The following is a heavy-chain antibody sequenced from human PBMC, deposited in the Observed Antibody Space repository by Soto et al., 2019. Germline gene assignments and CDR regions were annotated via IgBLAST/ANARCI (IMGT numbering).Heavy chain of an antibody. CDR2: IIPIFGTA. J-gene: IGHJ5*02. D-gene: IGHD5-12*01. Sequence: SVKVSCKASGGTFSSYAISWVRQAPGQGLEWMGGIIPIFGTANYAQKFQGRVTITADESTSTAYMELSSLRSEDTAVYYCARDSLSGGYSGYDSSWFDPWGQGTLVTVSS. CDR3: ARDSLSGGYSGYDSSWFDP. V-gene: IGHV1-69*13. CDR1: GGTFSSYA.